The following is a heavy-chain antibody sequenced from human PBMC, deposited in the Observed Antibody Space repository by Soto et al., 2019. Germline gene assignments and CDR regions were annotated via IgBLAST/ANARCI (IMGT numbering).Heavy chain of an antibody. Sequence: PSETLSLTCTVSGGSISSGGYYCSWIRQHPGKGLEWIGYIFYSGTTYYNPSLKSRVTISVDTSKNQFSLKLSSVTAADTAMYYCARHVADIMVRDGGGFDVWGQGTLVTVSS. CDR1: GGSISSGGYY. CDR2: IFYSGTT. CDR3: ARHVADIMVRDGGGFDV. D-gene: IGHD3-10*01. V-gene: IGHV4-31*03. J-gene: IGHJ3*01.